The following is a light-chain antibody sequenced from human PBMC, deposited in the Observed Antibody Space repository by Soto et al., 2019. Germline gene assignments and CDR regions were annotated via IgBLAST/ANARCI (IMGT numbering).Light chain of an antibody. Sequence: QSALTQPASVSGSPGQSITISGSGTRSDIGSYNYVAWYQQFPGETPKILIYGVSNRPSGVSSRFSGSKSGNTASLTISGLQAEDEADYYCISYTGSSTSYVFGSGTKVTVL. CDR2: GVS. V-gene: IGLV2-14*01. CDR1: RSDIGSYNY. J-gene: IGLJ1*01. CDR3: ISYTGSSTSYV.